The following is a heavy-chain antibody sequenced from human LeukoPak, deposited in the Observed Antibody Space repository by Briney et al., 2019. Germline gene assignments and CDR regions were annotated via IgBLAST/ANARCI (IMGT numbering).Heavy chain of an antibody. Sequence: GGSLRPSCAASGFTFSSYSMNWVRQAPGKGLEWVSSISSSSSYIYYADSVKGRFTISRDNAKNSLYPQMNSLRAEDTAVYYCARVLNYGDYHFDYWGQGTLVTVSS. V-gene: IGHV3-21*01. CDR1: GFTFSSYS. J-gene: IGHJ4*02. CDR3: ARVLNYGDYHFDY. D-gene: IGHD4-17*01. CDR2: ISSSSSYI.